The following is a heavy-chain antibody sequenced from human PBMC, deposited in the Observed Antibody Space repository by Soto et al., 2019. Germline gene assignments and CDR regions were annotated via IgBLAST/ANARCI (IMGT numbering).Heavy chain of an antibody. V-gene: IGHV3-23*01. CDR2: ISGIDGST. D-gene: IGHD3-16*01. CDR1: GFTFGTYA. CDR3: AIPRRGGGFGGMDV. Sequence: EVRLLESGGNLVQPGGSLRLSCAASGFTFGTYALSWVRQAPGKGLEWVSAISGIDGSTYYADSVEGRFTISRDNSKNTLNLQMNSLTVADTALYYCAIPRRGGGFGGMDVWGQGTTVRVSS. J-gene: IGHJ6*02.